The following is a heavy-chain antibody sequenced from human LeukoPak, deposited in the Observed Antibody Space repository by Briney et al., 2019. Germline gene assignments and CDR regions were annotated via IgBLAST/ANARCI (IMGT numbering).Heavy chain of an antibody. D-gene: IGHD1-26*01. CDR1: GFTFSSFA. V-gene: IGHV3-23*01. CDR3: AKGPNRWELPDY. Sequence: QAGGSLRLSCAASGFTFSSFAMSWVRQTPGKGLEWVSTISGSGDRTYYADSVKGRFTISRDNSRNTLYLQMNSLRAEDTAVYYCAKGPNRWELPDYWGQGTLVTVSS. CDR2: ISGSGDRT. J-gene: IGHJ4*02.